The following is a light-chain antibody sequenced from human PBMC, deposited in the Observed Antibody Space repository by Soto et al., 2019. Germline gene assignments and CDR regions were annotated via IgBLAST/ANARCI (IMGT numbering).Light chain of an antibody. CDR3: CSYAGSYSYV. V-gene: IGLV1-36*01. J-gene: IGLJ1*01. Sequence: QSVLTQPPSVSEAPRQRVTISCSGSSSNIGNNAVNWYQQLPGQAPKIVIYYDDLLTSGVSDRFSGSKSGTSASLTISGLQAEDEADYYCCSYAGSYSYVFGTGTKLTVL. CDR1: SSNIGNNA. CDR2: YDD.